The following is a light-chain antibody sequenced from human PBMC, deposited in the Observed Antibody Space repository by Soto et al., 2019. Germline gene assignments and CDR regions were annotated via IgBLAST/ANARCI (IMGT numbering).Light chain of an antibody. CDR1: QSVSSN. Sequence: EIVITQSPATLSVSPGERATLSCTARQSVSSNLAWYQQKPGQAPRLLIYGASTRATGIPARFSGSGSGTEFTLTISSMQSEDFAVYYCQQYNNWPTWTFGQGTKVDIK. CDR2: GAS. J-gene: IGKJ1*01. CDR3: QQYNNWPTWT. V-gene: IGKV3-15*01.